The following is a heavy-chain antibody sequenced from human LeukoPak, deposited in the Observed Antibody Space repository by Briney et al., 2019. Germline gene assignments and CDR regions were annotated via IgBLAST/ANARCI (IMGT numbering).Heavy chain of an antibody. J-gene: IGHJ4*02. CDR1: GGSITSYH. Sequence: SETLSLTCTISGGSITSYHWSWIRQPPGKGLEWIGYIYYSGSTNYDPSLKSRVTISVDTSKNQFSLNLRSVTAADTAVYYCARGSRDGYNHFDYWGQGTLVTVSS. D-gene: IGHD5-24*01. CDR3: ARGSRDGYNHFDY. CDR2: IYYSGST. V-gene: IGHV4-59*01.